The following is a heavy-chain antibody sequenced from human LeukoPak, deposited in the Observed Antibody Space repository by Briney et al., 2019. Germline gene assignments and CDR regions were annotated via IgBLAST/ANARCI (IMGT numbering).Heavy chain of an antibody. D-gene: IGHD3-10*01. V-gene: IGHV7-4-1*02. J-gene: IGHJ5*02. Sequence: ASVKVSCKASGYTFTSYAMNWVRQAPGQGLEWMGWINTNTGNPTYAQGFTGRFVFSLDTSVSTAYLQISSLKAEDTAVYYCARDRMVRGVTWFDPWGQGTLVTVSS. CDR2: INTNTGNP. CDR3: ARDRMVRGVTWFDP. CDR1: GYTFTSYA.